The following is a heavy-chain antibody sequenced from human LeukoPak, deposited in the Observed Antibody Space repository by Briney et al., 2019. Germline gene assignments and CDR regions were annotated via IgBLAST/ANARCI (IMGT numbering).Heavy chain of an antibody. CDR1: GGSINSYY. J-gene: IGHJ3*02. CDR3: ARQPGGTAAFDI. D-gene: IGHD1-14*01. V-gene: IGHV4-59*08. Sequence: PSETLSLTCTVSGGSINSYYWSWIRQPPAKGLEWIGYIYYTGGETNYNPSLKSRLTISVDTSNNKFSLMLTSVTAADTAVYYCARQPGGTAAFDIWAQGTMVTVSS. CDR2: IYYTGGET.